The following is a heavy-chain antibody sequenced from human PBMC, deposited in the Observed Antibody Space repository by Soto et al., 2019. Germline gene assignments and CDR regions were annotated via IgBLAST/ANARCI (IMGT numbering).Heavy chain of an antibody. D-gene: IGHD3-3*01. CDR1: GFTFSSYS. J-gene: IGHJ6*02. CDR3: ARDAWXDYDFWSGYYYYYGMDV. Sequence: GGSLRLSCAASGFTFSSYSMNWVRQAPGKGLEWVSSISSSSSYIYYADSVKGRFTISRDNAKNSLYLQMNSLRAEDTAVYYCARDAWXDYDFWSGYYYYYGMDVWGQGTTVTVSS. CDR2: ISSSSSYI. V-gene: IGHV3-21*01.